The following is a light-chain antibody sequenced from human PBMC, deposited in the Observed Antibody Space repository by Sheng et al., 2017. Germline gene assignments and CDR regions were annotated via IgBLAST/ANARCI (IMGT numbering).Light chain of an antibody. CDR3: QSCDSSLSGCV. CDR1: TSSIGAGFA. J-gene: IGLJ1*01. CDR2: DNN. V-gene: IGLV1-40*01. Sequence: QSVLTQPPSVSGAPGQGVTISCTGATSSIGAGFAVHWYQQFAGTAPKLLIYDNNNRPSGVPDRFSGSKSGTSASLAITGLQVDDEADYYCQSCDSSLSGCVFGSGTKVTV.